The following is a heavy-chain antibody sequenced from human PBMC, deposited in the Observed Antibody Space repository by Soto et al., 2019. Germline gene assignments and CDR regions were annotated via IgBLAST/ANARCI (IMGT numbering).Heavy chain of an antibody. D-gene: IGHD6-13*01. V-gene: IGHV4-59*01. Sequence: PSETLSLTCTISNGSIGSYYWTWIRQPPGKGLEWIGHIYYSGSTNYNPSLKSRPTLSLDTSKNQFSLKLTSVTAADTAVYYCARVGRLITAAGLLDAWGQGTLVTVSS. CDR2: IYYSGST. CDR1: NGSIGSYY. CDR3: ARVGRLITAAGLLDA. J-gene: IGHJ5*02.